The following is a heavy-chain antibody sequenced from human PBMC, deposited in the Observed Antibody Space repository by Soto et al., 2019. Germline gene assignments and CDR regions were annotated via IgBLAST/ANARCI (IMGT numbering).Heavy chain of an antibody. V-gene: IGHV1-69*01. CDR2: IIPIFGTA. CDR3: ARASSWIFGVGTQRYGMDV. Sequence: QVQLVQSGAEVKKPGSSVKVSCKASGGTFSSYAISWVRQAPGQGLEWMGGIIPIFGTANYAQKFQGRVTITADESTSTAYMELSSLRSEDTAVYYCARASSWIFGVGTQRYGMDVCGQGTTVTFSS. J-gene: IGHJ6*02. D-gene: IGHD3-3*01. CDR1: GGTFSSYA.